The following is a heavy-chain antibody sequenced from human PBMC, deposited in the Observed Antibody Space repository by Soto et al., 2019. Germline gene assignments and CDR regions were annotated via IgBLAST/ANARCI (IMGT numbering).Heavy chain of an antibody. CDR1: GFSLSTSGVG. D-gene: IGHD3-3*01. J-gene: IGHJ5*02. CDR2: IYWDDDK. Sequence: KESGPTLVKPTQTLTLTCTFSGFSLSTSGVGVGWIRQPPGKALEWLALIYWDDDKRYSPSLKSRLTITKDTSKNQVVLTMTNMDPVDTATYYCAHSWNTYYDFWSGYYPHVTWFDPWGQGTLVTVSS. CDR3: AHSWNTYYDFWSGYYPHVTWFDP. V-gene: IGHV2-5*02.